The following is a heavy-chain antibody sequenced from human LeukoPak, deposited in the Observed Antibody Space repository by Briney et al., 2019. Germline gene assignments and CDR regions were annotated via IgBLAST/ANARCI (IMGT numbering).Heavy chain of an antibody. D-gene: IGHD1-26*01. CDR3: ARQGRGSYRRDFDY. CDR2: IDPSDSHI. CDR1: GYXFTSNW. J-gene: IGHJ4*02. V-gene: IGHV5-10-1*01. Sequence: GGSLRLSCNGSGYXFTSNWMSWVRQMPGKGLEWMGRIDPSDSHINYSPSFQGHVTTSVDKSISTAYLQWSSLRASDTAMYYCARQGRGSYRRDFDYWGQGTLVTVSS.